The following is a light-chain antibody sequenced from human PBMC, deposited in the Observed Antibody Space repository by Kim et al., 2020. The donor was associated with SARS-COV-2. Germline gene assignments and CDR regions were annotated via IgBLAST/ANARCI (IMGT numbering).Light chain of an antibody. CDR1: TSNIGRRT. CDR3: AAWDDSLNGPV. J-gene: IGLJ3*02. CDR2: FND. Sequence: GQSVTISCSGSTSNIGRRTVNWYQQLPGTAPKVLIYFNDHRPAGVPDRFSGSKSGTSASLAISGLQSDDEAHYYCAAWDDSLNGPVFGGGTKVTVL. V-gene: IGLV1-44*01.